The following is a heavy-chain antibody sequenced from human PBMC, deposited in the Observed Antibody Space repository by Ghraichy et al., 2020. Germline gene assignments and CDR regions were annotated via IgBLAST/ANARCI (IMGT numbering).Heavy chain of an antibody. V-gene: IGHV3-23*01. CDR1: GFTFSIYA. CDR2: ISGSGGNT. Sequence: GGSLRLSCAASGFTFSIYAMSWVRQAPGKGLEWVSTISGSGGNTDYADSVKGRFTISKDNSKNTLYLQMNSLRAEDTAVYYCAKVKVVPLGAFDIWGKGTMVTVSS. J-gene: IGHJ3*02. D-gene: IGHD2-2*01. CDR3: AKVKVVPLGAFDI.